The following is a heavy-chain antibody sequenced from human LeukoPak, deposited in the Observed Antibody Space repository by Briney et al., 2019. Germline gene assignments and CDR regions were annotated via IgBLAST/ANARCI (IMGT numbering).Heavy chain of an antibody. CDR3: AKGQPTVAARLFGY. Sequence: PSETLSLTCAVYGGSFSGYYWNWIRQPPGKGLEWIGEINHSGSTSYNPSLKSRVTISVDTSKNQFSLNLSSVTAADTAVYYCAKGQPTVAARLFGYWGQGTLVTVSS. J-gene: IGHJ4*02. CDR2: INHSGST. V-gene: IGHV4-34*01. CDR1: GGSFSGYY. D-gene: IGHD2-15*01.